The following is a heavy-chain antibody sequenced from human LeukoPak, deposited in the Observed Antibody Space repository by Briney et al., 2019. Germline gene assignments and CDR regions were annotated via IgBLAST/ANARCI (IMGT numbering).Heavy chain of an antibody. V-gene: IGHV3-30*18. D-gene: IGHD3-10*01. J-gene: IGHJ5*02. CDR2: ISYEGGTQ. CDR3: AKEGTPQVSTWYDL. CDR1: GVTLSPYG. Sequence: VGPLTLSCGASGVTLSPYGMHWLRQAPGKGVEWVAVISYEGGTQHYADSVKGRFIISRENPRNTLYLQMNILRTEDTAVYYCAKEGTPQVSTWYDLWGQGTQVIVSS.